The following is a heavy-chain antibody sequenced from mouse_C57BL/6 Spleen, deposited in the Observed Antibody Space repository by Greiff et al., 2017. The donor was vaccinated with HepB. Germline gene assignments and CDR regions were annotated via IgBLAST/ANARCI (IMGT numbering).Heavy chain of an antibody. V-gene: IGHV1-50*01. CDR3: ALRLRRGGVFDY. CDR1: GYTFTSYW. Sequence: QVQLQQPGAELVKPGASVKLSCKASGYTFTSYWMQWVKQRPGQGLEWIGEIDPSDSYTNYNQKFKGKATLTVDTSSSTAYMQLSSLTSEDSAVVYCALRLRRGGVFDYWGQGTTLTVSS. CDR2: IDPSDSYT. J-gene: IGHJ2*01. D-gene: IGHD2-4*01.